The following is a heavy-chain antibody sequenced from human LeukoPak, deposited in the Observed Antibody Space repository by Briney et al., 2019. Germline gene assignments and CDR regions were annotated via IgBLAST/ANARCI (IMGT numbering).Heavy chain of an antibody. V-gene: IGHV3-23*01. D-gene: IGHD6-19*01. J-gene: IGHJ4*02. Sequence: GGSLRLSCAASGFTFSSYAMSWVRQAPGKGLEWASAISGSGGSTYYADSVKGRFTISRDNSKNTLYLQMNSLRAEDTAVYYCARDVGGWQDYWGQGTLVTVSS. CDR2: ISGSGGST. CDR1: GFTFSSYA. CDR3: ARDVGGWQDY.